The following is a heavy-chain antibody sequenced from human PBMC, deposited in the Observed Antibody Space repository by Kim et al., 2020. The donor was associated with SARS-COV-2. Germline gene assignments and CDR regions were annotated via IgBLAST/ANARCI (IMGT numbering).Heavy chain of an antibody. J-gene: IGHJ4*02. CDR2: K. V-gene: IGHV3-30*02. D-gene: IGHD5-18*01. Sequence: KYYADAVKGRFTISRDNSKNTLYLQMNSLRADDTAVYYCAKRYSYAYLDYWGQGTLVTVSS. CDR3: AKRYSYAYLDY.